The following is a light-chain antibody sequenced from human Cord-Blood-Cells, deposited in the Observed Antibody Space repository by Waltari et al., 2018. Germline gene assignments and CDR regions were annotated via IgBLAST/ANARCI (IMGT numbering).Light chain of an antibody. Sequence: QTVVTQEPSFSVSPGGTVTLTCGLSSGSPSTSYYPRWYQQTPGQAPRTLIYSTNTRSSGVPDRFSGSILGNKAALTITGAQADDESDYYCVLYMGSGSWVFGGGTKLTVL. CDR1: SGSPSTSYY. CDR3: VLYMGSGSWV. V-gene: IGLV8-61*01. CDR2: STN. J-gene: IGLJ3*02.